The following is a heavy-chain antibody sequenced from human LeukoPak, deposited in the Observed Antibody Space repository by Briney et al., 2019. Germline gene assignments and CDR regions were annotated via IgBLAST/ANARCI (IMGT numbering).Heavy chain of an antibody. CDR3: ARGVDYGDYYYGMDV. CDR1: GDSITNYY. CDR2: ISYSGST. V-gene: IGHV4-59*01. Sequence: PSETLSLTCTVSGDSITNYYWSWIRQPPGKGLEWIGYISYSGSTNYNPSLKSRVTISVDMAKNQFSLKLSSVTAADTAVYYCARGVDYGDYYYGMDVWGQGTTVTVPS. D-gene: IGHD4-17*01. J-gene: IGHJ6*02.